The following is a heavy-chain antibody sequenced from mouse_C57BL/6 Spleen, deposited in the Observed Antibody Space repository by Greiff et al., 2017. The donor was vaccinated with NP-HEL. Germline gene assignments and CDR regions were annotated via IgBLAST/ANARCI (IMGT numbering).Heavy chain of an antibody. V-gene: IGHV1-15*01. J-gene: IGHJ2*01. CDR2: IDPETGGT. CDR1: GYKFTDYE. CDR3: TDHFDY. Sequence: QVQLQQSGAELVRPGSSVTLSCQASGYKFTDYEMHWVKQTPVHGLEWIGAIDPETGGTAYNQKFKGKAILTADKSSSTAYMELRSLTSEDSAVYDCTDHFDYWGQGTTLTVSS.